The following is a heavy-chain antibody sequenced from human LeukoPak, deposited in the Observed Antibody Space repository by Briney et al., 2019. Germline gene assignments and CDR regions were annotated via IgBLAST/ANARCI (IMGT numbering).Heavy chain of an antibody. CDR3: AKDQIAAFDY. CDR2: IRYDGSNK. D-gene: IGHD6-6*01. Sequence: GGSLRLSCAASGFTFSSYGMHWVRQAPGKGLEWVAFIRYDGSNKYYADSVKGRFTISRDNSKNTLYLRMNSLGAEDTAVYYCAKDQIAAFDYWGQGTLVTVSS. J-gene: IGHJ4*02. CDR1: GFTFSSYG. V-gene: IGHV3-30*02.